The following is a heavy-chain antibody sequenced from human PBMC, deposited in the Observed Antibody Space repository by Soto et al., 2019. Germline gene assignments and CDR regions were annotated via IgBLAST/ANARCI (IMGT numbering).Heavy chain of an antibody. CDR3: ARQYSSSSFYYGMDV. D-gene: IGHD6-6*01. V-gene: IGHV6-1*01. CDR2: TYYRSEWYY. Sequence: SETLSLTCVISGDSVSTNSNVWNWIRQSPSRGLEWLGRTYYRSEWYYDYASSVKSRISINPDTSKSQLSLQLSSVTPEDTAVYYCARQYSSSSFYYGMDVWGRGTTVTVSS. J-gene: IGHJ6*02. CDR1: GDSVSTNSNV.